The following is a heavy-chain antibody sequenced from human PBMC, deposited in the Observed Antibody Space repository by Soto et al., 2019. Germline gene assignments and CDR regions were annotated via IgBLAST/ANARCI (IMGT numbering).Heavy chain of an antibody. D-gene: IGHD3-3*01. CDR1: GGSMRSYY. CDR3: AGIGEEIYYGMDV. Sequence: QVQLQESGPGLVKPSETLSLTCTVSGGSMRSYYWNWIRQPAGEGLEWIGRIYARGSTKYNPSLESRVTMFVDVSQNQFSLRLTSETAADTAVYYCAGIGEEIYYGMDVWGQGTTVTVSS. J-gene: IGHJ6*02. CDR2: IYARGST. V-gene: IGHV4-4*07.